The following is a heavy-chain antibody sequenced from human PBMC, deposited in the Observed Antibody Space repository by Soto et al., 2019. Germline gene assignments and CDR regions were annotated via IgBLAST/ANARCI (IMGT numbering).Heavy chain of an antibody. CDR3: ARERSEGYFDY. V-gene: IGHV1-18*01. D-gene: IGHD4-17*01. J-gene: IGHJ4*02. Sequence: ASVKVSCKACGGTFSSYAISWVRQAPGQGLEWMGWISAYNGNTNYAQKLQGRVTMTTDTSTSTAYMELRSLRSDDTAVYYCARERSEGYFDYWGQGTLVTVSS. CDR1: GGTFSSYA. CDR2: ISAYNGNT.